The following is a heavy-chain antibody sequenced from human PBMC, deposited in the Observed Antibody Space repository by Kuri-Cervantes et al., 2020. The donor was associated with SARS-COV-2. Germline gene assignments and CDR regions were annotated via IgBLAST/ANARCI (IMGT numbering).Heavy chain of an antibody. CDR3: ARDSYCINGVCLLGY. CDR1: GYSISSGYY. Sequence: GSLRLSCTVSGYSISSGYYWGWIRQPPGKGLEWIGSIHHSGSTNYNPSLKSRVTISVDTSKNQFSLKLSSVTAADTALYYCARDSYCINGVCLLGYWGQGTLVTVSS. J-gene: IGHJ4*02. CDR2: IHHSGST. D-gene: IGHD2-8*01. V-gene: IGHV4-38-2*02.